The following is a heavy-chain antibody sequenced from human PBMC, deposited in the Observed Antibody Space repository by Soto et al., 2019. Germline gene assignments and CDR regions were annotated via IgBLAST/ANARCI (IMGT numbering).Heavy chain of an antibody. Sequence: GGSLRLSCTASGFTFGDYAMSWFRQAPGKGLEWVGFIRSKAYGGTTEYAASVKGRFTISRDDSKSIAYLQMNSLKTEDTAVYYCTRADCTNGVCPSYWGQGTLVTVSS. J-gene: IGHJ4*02. CDR1: GFTFGDYA. V-gene: IGHV3-49*03. D-gene: IGHD2-8*01. CDR3: TRADCTNGVCPSY. CDR2: IRSKAYGGTT.